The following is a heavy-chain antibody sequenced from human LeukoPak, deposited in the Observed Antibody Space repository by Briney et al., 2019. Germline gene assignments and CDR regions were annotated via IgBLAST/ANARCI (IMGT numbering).Heavy chain of an antibody. J-gene: IGHJ6*02. V-gene: IGHV3-66*01. D-gene: IGHD4-17*01. CDR1: GFTVSSNY. CDR2: IYSGGST. Sequence: GGSLRLSCAASGFTVSSNYMSWVRQAPGKGLEWVSVIYSGGSTYYADSVKGRFTISRDNSKNTLYLQMNSLRAEDTAVYHCAREDYGRSRYYYGMDVWGQGTTVTVSS. CDR3: AREDYGRSRYYYGMDV.